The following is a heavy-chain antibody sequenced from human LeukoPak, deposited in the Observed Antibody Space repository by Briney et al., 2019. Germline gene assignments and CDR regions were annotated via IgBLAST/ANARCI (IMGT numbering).Heavy chain of an antibody. CDR2: IYYSGST. Sequence: SETLSLTCTVSGGSISSSSYYWGWIRQPPGKGLEWIGSIYYSGSTYYNPSLKSRVTISVDTSKNQFSLKLGSVTAADTAVYYCARRMTTVTIFDYWGQGTLDTVSS. D-gene: IGHD4-17*01. V-gene: IGHV4-39*07. CDR1: GGSISSSSYY. CDR3: ARRMTTVTIFDY. J-gene: IGHJ4*02.